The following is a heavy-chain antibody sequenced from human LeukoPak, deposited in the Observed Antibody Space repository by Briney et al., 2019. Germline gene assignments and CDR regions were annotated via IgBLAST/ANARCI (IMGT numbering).Heavy chain of an antibody. D-gene: IGHD2-2*01. Sequence: SETLSLTCTVSGGSISSSSYYWGWIRQPPGKGLEWIGSIYYSGSTYNNPSLKSRVTISVDTSKNQFSLKLSSVTAANTAVYYCARHRGYCGSTSCFHFDYWGQGTLVTFSS. CDR1: GGSISSSSYY. CDR3: ARHRGYCGSTSCFHFDY. CDR2: IYYSGST. J-gene: IGHJ4*02. V-gene: IGHV4-39*01.